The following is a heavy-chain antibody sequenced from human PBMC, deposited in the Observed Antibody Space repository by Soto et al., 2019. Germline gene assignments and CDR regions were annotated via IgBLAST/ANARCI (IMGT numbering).Heavy chain of an antibody. CDR1: GFTFSSYS. D-gene: IGHD2-21*02. V-gene: IGHV3-21*01. CDR2: ISSSSSYI. J-gene: IGHJ3*02. Sequence: SLRLSCAASGFTFSSYSMNWVRQAPGKGLEWVSSISSSSSYIYYADSVKGRFTISRDNAKNSLYLQMNSLRAEDTAVYYCARDQSDRDAFDIWGQGTMVTVSS. CDR3: ARDQSDRDAFDI.